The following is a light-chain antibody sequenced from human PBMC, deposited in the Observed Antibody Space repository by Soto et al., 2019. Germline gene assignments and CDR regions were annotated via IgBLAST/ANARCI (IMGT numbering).Light chain of an antibody. CDR1: RSVTSSY. CDR2: DTS. V-gene: IGKV3-20*01. CDR3: QHYDSSPLYT. J-gene: IGKJ2*01. Sequence: EIVLTQSPGTLSLSPGERATISCRASRSVTSSYLAWYQQKPGQAPRLLIYDTSSRATGIPDRFSGSASGTDFTLTVSRLELEDFAVYYCQHYDSSPLYTFGQGTELEIK.